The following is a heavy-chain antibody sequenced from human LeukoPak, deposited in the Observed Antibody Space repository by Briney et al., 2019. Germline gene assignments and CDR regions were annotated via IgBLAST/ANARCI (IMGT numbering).Heavy chain of an antibody. Sequence: PGGSLRLSCVTSGFTFNSYGFYWVRQAPGKGLEWVANIKQDGSEKYYVDSVKGRFTISRDNAKNSLYLQMNSLRAEDTAVYYCASSGSYGNDYWGQGTLVTVSS. CDR1: GFTFNSYG. CDR3: ASSGSYGNDY. V-gene: IGHV3-7*01. J-gene: IGHJ4*02. CDR2: IKQDGSEK. D-gene: IGHD1-26*01.